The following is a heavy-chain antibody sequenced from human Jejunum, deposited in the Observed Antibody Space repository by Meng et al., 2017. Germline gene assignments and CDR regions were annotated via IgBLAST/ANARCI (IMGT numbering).Heavy chain of an antibody. CDR2: IKQDGSGE. Sequence: GGSLRLSCTASGFTFSSYYMNWVRQAPGKGLEWVATIKQDGSGEYYVDSVRGRFTISRDNAKNSLYLQMNSLRAEDTAVYYCARDLGYCSGGRCYSVFDYWGQGTLVTVSS. V-gene: IGHV3-7*01. CDR3: ARDLGYCSGGRCYSVFDY. J-gene: IGHJ4*02. CDR1: GFTFSSYY. D-gene: IGHD2-15*01.